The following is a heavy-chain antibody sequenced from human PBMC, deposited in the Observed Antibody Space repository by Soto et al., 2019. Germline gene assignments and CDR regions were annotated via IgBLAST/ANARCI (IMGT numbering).Heavy chain of an antibody. CDR2: IGASGGST. CDR1: GFTFSSYA. Sequence: EVQLLESGGGLVQPGGSLRLSCAASGFTFSSYAMSWVRQAPGKGLEWVSAIGASGGSTYYADSVKGRVTISRDNSKNTLDLQMNSLRAEDTALYYCAKDRVRGMYWGQGTLVTVSS. V-gene: IGHV3-23*01. CDR3: AKDRVRGMY. D-gene: IGHD3-10*01. J-gene: IGHJ4*02.